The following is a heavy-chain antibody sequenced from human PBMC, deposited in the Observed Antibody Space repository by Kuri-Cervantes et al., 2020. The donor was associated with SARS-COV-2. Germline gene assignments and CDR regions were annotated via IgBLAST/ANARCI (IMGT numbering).Heavy chain of an antibody. V-gene: IGHV1-2*02. CDR2: INPNSGGT. D-gene: IGHD2-2*02. CDR1: GYTFTDYY. J-gene: IGHJ6*03. CDR3: ARGPPRYCGSSTSCYRGGGYYYYMDV. Sequence: ASVKVSCKASGYTFTDYYMNWVRQAPGQGLEWMGWINPNSGGTNYAQKFQGRVTMTRDTSISTAYMELSRLRSDDTAVYYCARGPPRYCGSSTSCYRGGGYYYYMDVWGKGTTVTVSS.